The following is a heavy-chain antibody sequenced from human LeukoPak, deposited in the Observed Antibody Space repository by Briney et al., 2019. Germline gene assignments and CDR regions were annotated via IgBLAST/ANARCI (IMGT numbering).Heavy chain of an antibody. CDR3: AKGQWLVRGAAFDI. CDR1: GFTFDDYA. D-gene: IGHD6-19*01. Sequence: GGSLRLSCAASGFTFDDYAMHWVRQAPGKGLEWVSGISWNSGSIGYADSVKGRFTISRDNAKNSLYLQMNSLRAEDMALYYCAKGQWLVRGAAFDIWGQGTMVTFSS. CDR2: ISWNSGSI. V-gene: IGHV3-9*03. J-gene: IGHJ3*02.